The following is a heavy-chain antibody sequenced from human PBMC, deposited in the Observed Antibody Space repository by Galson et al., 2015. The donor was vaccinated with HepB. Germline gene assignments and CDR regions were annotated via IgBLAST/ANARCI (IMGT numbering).Heavy chain of an antibody. CDR2: ITGDGSST. V-gene: IGHV3-74*01. Sequence: SLILSCAASGFTFSTSWVHWVRQAPGKGLVWVSRITGDGSSTRYADSVKGRFTISRDNAKNTLYLQMNSLRVEDTAVYYCARGGPLGTYYFDYWGQGILVTVSS. CDR3: ARGGPLGTYYFDY. J-gene: IGHJ4*02. CDR1: GFTFSTSW. D-gene: IGHD3/OR15-3a*01.